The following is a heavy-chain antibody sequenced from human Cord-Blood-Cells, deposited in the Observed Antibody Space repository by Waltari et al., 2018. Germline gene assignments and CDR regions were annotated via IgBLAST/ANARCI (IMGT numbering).Heavy chain of an antibody. V-gene: IGHV3-66*01. J-gene: IGHJ4*02. CDR3: ARVEGSRDY. CDR1: GFTVSSNY. Sequence: EVQLVESGGGLVQPGGSLRLSCAASGFTVSSNYMSWVRQAPGKGLEWVSVIYSGGSTYYADSVKGRFTTSSDTATDTLYLQMNSLRAEDTAGYYCARVEGSRDYWGQGTLVTVSS. CDR2: IYSGGST.